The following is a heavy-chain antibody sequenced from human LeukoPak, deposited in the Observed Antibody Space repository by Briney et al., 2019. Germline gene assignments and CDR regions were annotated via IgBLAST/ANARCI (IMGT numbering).Heavy chain of an antibody. CDR2: ISGSSSDT. CDR3: ARVTRYVFDI. CDR1: GFTISDYS. Sequence: GGSLRLSCAASGFTISDYSMNWIRQAPGKGLEWLSFISGSSSDTNYADSVKGRFTISRDNANNSLYLQMNSLRVEDRAVYYCARVTRYVFDIWGQGTMVTVSS. J-gene: IGHJ3*02. V-gene: IGHV3-11*05.